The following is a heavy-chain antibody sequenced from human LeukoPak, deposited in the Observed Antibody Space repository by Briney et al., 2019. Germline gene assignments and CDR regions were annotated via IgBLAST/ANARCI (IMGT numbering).Heavy chain of an antibody. CDR1: GGSISSGGYY. V-gene: IGHV4-31*03. Sequence: PSETLSLTCTVSGGSISSGGYYWTWIRQHPGKGLGWIGYIYYSGSAYYNPSLKSRVSISVDTSKNHFSLNLSSVTAADTAVYYCAREARRWFDPWGQETLVTVSS. J-gene: IGHJ5*02. CDR2: IYYSGSA. CDR3: AREARRWFDP.